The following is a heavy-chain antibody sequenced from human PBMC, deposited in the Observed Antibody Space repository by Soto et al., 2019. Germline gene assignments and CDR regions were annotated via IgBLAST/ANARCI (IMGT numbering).Heavy chain of an antibody. V-gene: IGHV3-48*03. CDR2: ISSSGSTT. D-gene: IGHD3-9*01. J-gene: IGHJ6*02. CDR1: GFTFSSYE. Sequence: PGGSLRLSCAASGFTFSSYEMNWVRQAPGKGLEWVSYISSSGSTTYYADSVKGRFTISRDNAKNSLYLQMNSLRAEDTAVYYCARWGPLYYDILTGYYTPDYYYYGMDVWGQGTTVTVSS. CDR3: ARWGPLYYDILTGYYTPDYYYYGMDV.